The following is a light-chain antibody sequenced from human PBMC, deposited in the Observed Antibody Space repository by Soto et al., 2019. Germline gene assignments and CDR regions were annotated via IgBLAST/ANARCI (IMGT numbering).Light chain of an antibody. V-gene: IGLV2-14*01. CDR3: SSYTSSSTLV. CDR1: SSDVGGYNY. CDR2: EVS. Sequence: QSVVTQPASVSGSPGQSIPISCPGTSSDVGGYNYVSWYQQHPGKAPKLMIYEVSNRPSGVSNRFSGSKSGNTASLTISGLQAEDEADYYCSSYTSSSTLVFGTGTKVTVL. J-gene: IGLJ1*01.